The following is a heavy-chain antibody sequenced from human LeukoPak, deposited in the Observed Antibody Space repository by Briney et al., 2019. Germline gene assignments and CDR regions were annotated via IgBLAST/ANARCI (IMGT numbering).Heavy chain of an antibody. Sequence: GSLRLSCAASGFTVSSNYMSWVRQAPGKGLEWVSVIYSGGSTYYADSVKGRFTISRDNSKNTLYLQMNSLRAEDTAVYYCARDLVGSGLLDYWGQGTLVTVSS. CDR1: GFTVSSNY. CDR2: IYSGGST. V-gene: IGHV3-53*01. D-gene: IGHD6-19*01. J-gene: IGHJ4*02. CDR3: ARDLVGSGLLDY.